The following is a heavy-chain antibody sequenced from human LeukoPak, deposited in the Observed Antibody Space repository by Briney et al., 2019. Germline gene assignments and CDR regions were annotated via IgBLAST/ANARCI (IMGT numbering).Heavy chain of an antibody. CDR1: TFTXXX. CDR2: INPSGGST. CDR3: AREGSSV. V-gene: IGHV1-46*01. Sequence: TFTXXXMHWXXXAPGXXLEWMGIINPSGGSTSYAQKFQGRVTMTRDTSTSTVYMELSSLRSEDTAVYYCAREGSSVWGQGTLVTVSS. J-gene: IGHJ4*02. D-gene: IGHD3-10*01.